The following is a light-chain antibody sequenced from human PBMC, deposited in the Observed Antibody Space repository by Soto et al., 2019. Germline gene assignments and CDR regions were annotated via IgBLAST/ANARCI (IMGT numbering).Light chain of an antibody. V-gene: IGLV1-47*02. CDR2: GNY. J-gene: IGLJ1*01. CDR3: AAWDDSLSGSFV. Sequence: QSVLTQPPSASGTPGQRVTISCSGSSSNIGSNYVYWYQQLPGTAPKLLIYGNYQRPSGVPDRFSGSKSGTSATLAISGLRSEDEADYFCAAWDDSLSGSFVFATGTKATVL. CDR1: SSNIGSNY.